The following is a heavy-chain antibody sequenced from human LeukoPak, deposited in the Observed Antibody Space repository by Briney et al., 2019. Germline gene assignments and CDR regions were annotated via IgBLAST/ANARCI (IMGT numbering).Heavy chain of an antibody. J-gene: IGHJ4*02. CDR3: ARTYIRSSLDY. Sequence: GESLKISCKGSGYSFTNYWITCVRQMPGKGLEWMGMIDPSDSYTNYSPSFQGHVTISVDKSISTAYLQWSSLKASDTAMYYCARTYIRSSLDYWGQGTLVTVSS. CDR1: GYSFTNYW. D-gene: IGHD3-3*02. CDR2: IDPSDSYT. V-gene: IGHV5-10-1*01.